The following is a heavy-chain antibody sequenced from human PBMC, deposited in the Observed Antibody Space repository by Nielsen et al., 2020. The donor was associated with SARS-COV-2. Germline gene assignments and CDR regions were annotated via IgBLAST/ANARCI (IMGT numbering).Heavy chain of an antibody. D-gene: IGHD3-22*01. J-gene: IGHJ4*02. Sequence: GESLKISCSASGFTFSNAWMSWVRQAPGKGLEWVGRIKSKTDGGTTDYAAPVKGRFTISRDDSKNTLYLQMNSLKTEDTAVDYCTTDGGYYDSSGYYTYYFDYWGQGTLVTVSS. CDR1: GFTFSNAW. CDR2: IKSKTDGGTT. V-gene: IGHV3-15*01. CDR3: TTDGGYYDSSGYYTYYFDY.